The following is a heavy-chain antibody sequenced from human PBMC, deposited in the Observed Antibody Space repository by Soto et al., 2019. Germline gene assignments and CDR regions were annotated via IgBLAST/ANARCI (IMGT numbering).Heavy chain of an antibody. D-gene: IGHD2-15*01. V-gene: IGHV3-23*01. J-gene: IGHJ5*02. CDR1: GFTFSSYA. CDR2: ISGSGGST. Sequence: PGGSLRLSCAASGFTFSSYAMSWVRQAPGKGLEWVSAISGSGGSTYYADSVKGRFTISRDNSKNTLYLQMNSLRAEDTAVYYCAKDLTEVVAANPGGFDPWGQGTLVTVSS. CDR3: AKDLTEVVAANPGGFDP.